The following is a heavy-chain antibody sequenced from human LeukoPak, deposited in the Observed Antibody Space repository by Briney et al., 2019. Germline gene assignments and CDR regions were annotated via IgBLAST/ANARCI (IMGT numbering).Heavy chain of an antibody. CDR2: IKSKTDGGTT. V-gene: IGHV3-15*01. D-gene: IGHD3-22*01. CDR3: TTDAYYYDSSGYPDY. Sequence: GGSLRLSCAASGFTFSNAWMSWVRQAPGKGLEWVGRIKSKTDGGTTDYAAPVKGRFTISRDDSKNTLYLQMNSPKTEDTAVYYCTTDAYYYDSSGYPDYWGQGTLVTVSS. CDR1: GFTFSNAW. J-gene: IGHJ4*02.